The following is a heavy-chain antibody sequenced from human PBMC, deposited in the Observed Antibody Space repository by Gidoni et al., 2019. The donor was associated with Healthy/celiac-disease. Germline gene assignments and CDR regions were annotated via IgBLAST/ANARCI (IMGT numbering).Heavy chain of an antibody. D-gene: IGHD2-21*01. CDR2: IYHSGST. Sequence: QVQLQESAPGLVKPSGTLSLTCAVSVGSISSSNWWSWVRQPPGKGLAWIGEIYHSGSTNYNQALKSRVTISVDKSKNQFSLKLSSVTAADTAVYYCARDVVAHYYYYYYMDVWGKGTTVTVSS. J-gene: IGHJ6*03. V-gene: IGHV4-4*02. CDR1: VGSISSSNW. CDR3: ARDVVAHYYYYYYMDV.